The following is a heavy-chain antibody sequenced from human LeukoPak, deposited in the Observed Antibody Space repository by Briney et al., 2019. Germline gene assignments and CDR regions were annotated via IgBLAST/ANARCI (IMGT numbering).Heavy chain of an antibody. Sequence: GGSLRLSCAASGFTFRSYGIHWVRQAPGKGLEWVAVMSYDGTNEYYADSVKGRFTISRDNSKNTLYLQMNSLRAEDTAVYYCAKSHGYSYGFDYWGQGTLVTVSS. CDR3: AKSHGYSYGFDY. CDR2: MSYDGTNE. CDR1: GFTFRSYG. D-gene: IGHD5-18*01. V-gene: IGHV3-30*18. J-gene: IGHJ4*02.